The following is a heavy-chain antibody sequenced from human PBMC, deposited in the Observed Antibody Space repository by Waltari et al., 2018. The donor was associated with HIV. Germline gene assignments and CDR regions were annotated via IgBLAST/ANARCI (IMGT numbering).Heavy chain of an antibody. CDR1: GGSISSSSYY. CDR3: ASRRSLEWLLEIGDGCYFDY. V-gene: IGHV4-39*01. D-gene: IGHD3-3*01. Sequence: QLQLQESGPGLVKPSETLSLTCTVSGGSISSSSYYWGWIRQPPGKGLEWIGSIYYSGSTYDTPSLKGRVTISVETSKNQFSLKLSSVTAADTAVYYCASRRSLEWLLEIGDGCYFDYWGQGTLVTVSS. CDR2: IYYSGST. J-gene: IGHJ4*02.